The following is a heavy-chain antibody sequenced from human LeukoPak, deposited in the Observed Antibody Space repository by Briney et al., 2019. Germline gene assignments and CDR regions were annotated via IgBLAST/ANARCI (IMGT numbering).Heavy chain of an antibody. D-gene: IGHD3-10*01. V-gene: IGHV3-48*04. CDR1: GFTFSSYS. Sequence: GGSLRLSCAASGFTFSSYSMNWVRQAPGKGLEWVSYISSSSSTIYYADSVKGRFTISRDNAKNSLYLQMNSLRAEDTAVYYCAREYYYGSGSPSIWGQGTMVTVSS. J-gene: IGHJ3*02. CDR3: AREYYYGSGSPSI. CDR2: ISSSSSTI.